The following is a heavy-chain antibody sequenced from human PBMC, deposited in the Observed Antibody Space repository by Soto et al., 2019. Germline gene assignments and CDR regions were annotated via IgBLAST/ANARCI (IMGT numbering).Heavy chain of an antibody. CDR1: GYTFTSYG. CDR2: ISAYNGNT. J-gene: IGHJ6*02. Sequence: ASVKVSCKASGYTFTSYGISWVRQAPGQGLEWMGWISAYNGNTNYAQKLQGRVTMTTDTSTSTAYMELRSLRSDDTAVYYCARTPGLWFGDLLGYYYYGMDVRGQGTTVTV. D-gene: IGHD3-10*01. V-gene: IGHV1-18*01. CDR3: ARTPGLWFGDLLGYYYYGMDV.